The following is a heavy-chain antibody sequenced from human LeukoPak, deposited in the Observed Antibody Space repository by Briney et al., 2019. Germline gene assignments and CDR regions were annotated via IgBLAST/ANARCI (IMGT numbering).Heavy chain of an antibody. CDR1: GGSFSGYY. D-gene: IGHD2-15*01. CDR3: ASKRYCSGGSCYSHYYYYYMDV. Sequence: SETLSLTCAVYGGSFSGYYWSWIRQPPGKGLEWIGEINHSGSTNYNPSLKSRVTISVDTSNNQFSLKLSSVTAADTAVYYCASKRYCSGGSCYSHYYYYYMDVWGKGTTVTVSS. V-gene: IGHV4-34*01. CDR2: INHSGST. J-gene: IGHJ6*03.